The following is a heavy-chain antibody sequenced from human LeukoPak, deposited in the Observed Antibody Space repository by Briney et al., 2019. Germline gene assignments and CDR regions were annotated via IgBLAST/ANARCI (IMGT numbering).Heavy chain of an antibody. V-gene: IGHV3-30*03. Sequence: GGSLRLSCAASGFTFSSYGMHWVRQAPGKGLEWVAVISYDGSNKYYADAVKGRFTIPRDNSKNTLYLQMNSLRAEDAAVYYCASRGEDPFDYWGQGTLVTVSS. CDR2: ISYDGSNK. D-gene: IGHD3-16*01. J-gene: IGHJ4*02. CDR3: ASRGEDPFDY. CDR1: GFTFSSYG.